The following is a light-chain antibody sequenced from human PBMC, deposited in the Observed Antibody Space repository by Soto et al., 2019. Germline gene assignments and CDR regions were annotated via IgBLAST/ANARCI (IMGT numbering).Light chain of an antibody. V-gene: IGKV1-39*01. CDR3: QQSYKTPRT. CDR2: GSS. J-gene: IGKJ1*01. Sequence: DIQMTQSPSSLSASVGDRVTITCRASQSISSYLNWYQQNPGKAPKLLIYGSSKLKSGVPSRFSGGRAGTDFTLTISSLQPEDFATYYCQQSYKTPRTFGQGTKVEIK. CDR1: QSISSY.